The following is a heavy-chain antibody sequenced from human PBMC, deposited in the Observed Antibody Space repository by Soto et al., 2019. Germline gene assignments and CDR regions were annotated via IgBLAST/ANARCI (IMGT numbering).Heavy chain of an antibody. J-gene: IGHJ4*02. CDR2: IYHTGGT. CDR3: TSNGYYCIDY. Sequence: QVQLQESGPGLVEPSGALSLTCTVSGDSISSDKWWSWVRQAPGEGLEWIGEIYHTGGTNYNPSLKSRVTLSVDKSSNQFSLRLTSVTAADTAVYYCTSNGYYCIDYWGQGTLVTVSS. V-gene: IGHV4-4*02. CDR1: GDSISSDKW. D-gene: IGHD3-3*01.